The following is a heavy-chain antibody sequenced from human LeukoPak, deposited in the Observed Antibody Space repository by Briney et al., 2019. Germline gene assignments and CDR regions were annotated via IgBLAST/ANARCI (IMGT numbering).Heavy chain of an antibody. CDR2: IYYSGST. CDR3: ARHRFPTLWFGESPFDY. Sequence: SETLSLTCTVSGGSISSSSYYWGWIRQPPGKVLEWIGSIYYSGSTYYNPSLKSRVTISVDTSKNQFSLKLSSVTAADTAVYYCARHRFPTLWFGESPFDYWGQGTLVTVSS. D-gene: IGHD3-10*01. J-gene: IGHJ4*02. CDR1: GGSISSSSYY. V-gene: IGHV4-39*01.